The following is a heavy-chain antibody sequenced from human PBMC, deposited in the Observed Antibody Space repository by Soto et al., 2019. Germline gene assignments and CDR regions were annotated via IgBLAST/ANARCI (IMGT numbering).Heavy chain of an antibody. CDR2: IIASNGNT. CDR3: ARSGRSWNLREFDY. D-gene: IGHD6-13*01. Sequence: ASVKVSCKASGYTFATYGFSWVRQAPGQGLEWMGWIIASNGNTNYAQKLLGRVTMTTDPSTSTAYMELRSLRSDDTAVFYCARSGRSWNLREFDYWGQGTLVTVSS. J-gene: IGHJ4*02. CDR1: GYTFATYG. V-gene: IGHV1-18*01.